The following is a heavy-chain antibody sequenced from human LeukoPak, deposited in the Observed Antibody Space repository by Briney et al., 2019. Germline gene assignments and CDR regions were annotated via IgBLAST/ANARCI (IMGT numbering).Heavy chain of an antibody. J-gene: IGHJ4*02. D-gene: IGHD3-3*01. CDR2: INAGNGNT. Sequence: GASVKVSCKTSGYIFTGYLVHWVRQAPGQGLEWMGWINAGNGNTKYSQKFQGRVTITRDTSASTAYMELSSLRSEDTAVYYCARPLRFLEWLMVYWGQGTLVTVSS. CDR3: ARPLRFLEWLMVY. CDR1: GYIFTGYL. V-gene: IGHV1-3*01.